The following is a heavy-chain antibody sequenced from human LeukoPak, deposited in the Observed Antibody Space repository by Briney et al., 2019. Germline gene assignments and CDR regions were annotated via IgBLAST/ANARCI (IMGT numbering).Heavy chain of an antibody. CDR2: INPNSGGT. CDR3: ARAEVIDY. V-gene: IGHV1-2*02. J-gene: IGHJ4*02. D-gene: IGHD3-22*01. Sequence: ASVTVSCKASGYTFTGYYMHWVRQAPGQGREWMGWINPNSGGTNYAQKFQGRVNMTRDTSISTAYMELTSLRSDDTAVYYCARAEVIDYWGQGTLVTVSS. CDR1: GYTFTGYY.